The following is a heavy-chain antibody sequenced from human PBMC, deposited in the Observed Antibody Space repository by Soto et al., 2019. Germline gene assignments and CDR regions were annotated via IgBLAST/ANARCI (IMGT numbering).Heavy chain of an antibody. Sequence: SETLSLACTVSGGSISSYYWSWIRQPPWKGLEWIGYIYYSGGTKYSPSLKSRVTISVDTSKNQFSLKLRSVTAADTAIYYCARGNSFGSGIGYSDHWGQGAQVTVSS. D-gene: IGHD3-10*01. CDR1: GGSISSYY. CDR3: ARGNSFGSGIGYSDH. J-gene: IGHJ4*02. V-gene: IGHV4-59*08. CDR2: IYYSGGT.